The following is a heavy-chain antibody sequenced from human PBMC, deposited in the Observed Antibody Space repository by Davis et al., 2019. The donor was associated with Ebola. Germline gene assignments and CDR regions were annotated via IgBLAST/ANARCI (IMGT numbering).Heavy chain of an antibody. V-gene: IGHV4-59*01. CDR3: ARWGAYYDFWSGYPNHYYYYGMDV. CDR1: GGSISSYY. Sequence: MPGGSLRLSCTVSGGSISSYYWSWIRQPPGKGLEWIGYIYYSGSTNYNPSLKSRVTISVDTSKNQFSLKLSSVTAADTAVYYCARWGAYYDFWSGYPNHYYYYGMDVWGQGTTVTVSS. J-gene: IGHJ6*02. D-gene: IGHD3-3*01. CDR2: IYYSGST.